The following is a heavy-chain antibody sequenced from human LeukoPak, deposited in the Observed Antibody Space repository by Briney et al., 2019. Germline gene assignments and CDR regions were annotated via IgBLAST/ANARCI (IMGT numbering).Heavy chain of an antibody. J-gene: IGHJ5*02. CDR3: ARHALTTINWFDP. D-gene: IGHD3-22*01. CDR1: GYSISSGYY. Sequence: TSETLSLTCAVSGYSISSGYYWGWIRQPPGKGLEWIGSIYHSGSTYYNPSLKSRVTISVDTSKNQFSLKLSSVTAADTAVYYCARHALTTINWFDPWGQGTLVTVSS. CDR2: IYHSGST. V-gene: IGHV4-38-2*01.